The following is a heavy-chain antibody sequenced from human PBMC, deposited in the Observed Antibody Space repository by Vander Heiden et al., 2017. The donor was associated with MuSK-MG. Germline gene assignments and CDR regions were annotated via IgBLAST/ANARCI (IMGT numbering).Heavy chain of an antibody. Sequence: QVQLVESGGGVVQPGGSMGLACAASGFTFSSYGMHWVRQAPGKGLEWVAFIRYDGSNKYYADAVKGRFTISRDNSKNTLYLQMNSLRAEDTAVYYCAKVRRPYYYYMDVWGKGTTVTVSS. CDR2: IRYDGSNK. J-gene: IGHJ6*03. CDR1: GFTFSSYG. V-gene: IGHV3-30*02. CDR3: AKVRRPYYYYMDV. D-gene: IGHD6-6*01.